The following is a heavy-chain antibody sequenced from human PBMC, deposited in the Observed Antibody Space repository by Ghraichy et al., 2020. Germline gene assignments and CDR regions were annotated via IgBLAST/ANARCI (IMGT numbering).Heavy chain of an antibody. CDR1: GFTFSGSA. D-gene: IGHD7-27*01. V-gene: IGHV3-73*01. J-gene: IGHJ6*02. Sequence: GGSLRLSCAASGFTFSGSAMHWVRQASGKGLEWVGRIRSKANSYATAYAASVKGRFTISRDDSKNTAYLQMNSLKTEDTAVYYCTIAGEGLDVWGQGTTVTVSS. CDR2: IRSKANSYAT. CDR3: TIAGEGLDV.